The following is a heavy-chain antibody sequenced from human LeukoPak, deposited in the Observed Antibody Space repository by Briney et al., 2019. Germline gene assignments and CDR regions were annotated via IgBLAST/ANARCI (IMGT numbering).Heavy chain of an antibody. CDR1: GFTSTNYA. V-gene: IGHV3-23*01. CDR3: AKGAYDYIEIGYFDS. Sequence: GGSLRLSCAASGFTSTNYAMNWVRQAPGKGLEWVSVLIGSSGSTDCADSVNGRFTISRDNSKNTVFLQMNSLRAEDTAIYYCAKGAYDYIEIGYFDSWGQGTLVTVSS. D-gene: IGHD5-12*01. CDR2: LIGSSGST. J-gene: IGHJ4*02.